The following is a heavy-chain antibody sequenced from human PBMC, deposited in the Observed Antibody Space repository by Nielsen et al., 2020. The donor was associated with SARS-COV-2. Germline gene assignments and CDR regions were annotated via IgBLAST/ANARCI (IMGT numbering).Heavy chain of an antibody. CDR3: TPSRVDY. CDR1: GFTLRDAW. V-gene: IGHV3-15*04. J-gene: IGHJ4*02. Sequence: GESLKISCAASGFTLRDAWVSWVRQAPGKGLEWVGRIGSRPDGETTDYAAPVKGRFNISRDDSKNTVYLQMNSLRSEDTAMYYCTPSRVDYWDQGTLVTVSS. CDR2: IGSRPDGETT.